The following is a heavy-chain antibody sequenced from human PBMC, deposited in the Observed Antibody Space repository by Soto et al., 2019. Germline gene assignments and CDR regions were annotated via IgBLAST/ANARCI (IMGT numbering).Heavy chain of an antibody. CDR3: AGFGYDWDGWD. J-gene: IGHJ4*02. Sequence: EMPLVESGGGLVQPGGSLRLSCVASGLSFRNYWVHWVRQAPGKGLEWVSRINTDGTYTSNADPVKGRFTISRDNAKNTLSLQMNSVRVEDTAVYFCAGFGYDWDGWDWGPGTLVTVSS. CDR1: GLSFRNYW. V-gene: IGHV3-74*01. D-gene: IGHD1-20*01. CDR2: INTDGTYT.